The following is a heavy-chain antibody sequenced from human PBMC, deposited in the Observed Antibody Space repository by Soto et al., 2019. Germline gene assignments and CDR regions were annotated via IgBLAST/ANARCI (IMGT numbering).Heavy chain of an antibody. CDR2: FDPEDGET. Sequence: ASVKVSCKFSGYTLTELSMHWVRQAPGKGLEWMGGFDPEDGETIYAQKFQGRVTMTEDTSTDTAYMELSSLRSEDTAVYYCATAGAMVRYYYYYGMDVWGQGTTVTVSS. V-gene: IGHV1-24*01. CDR3: ATAGAMVRYYYYYGMDV. D-gene: IGHD5-18*01. CDR1: GYTLTELS. J-gene: IGHJ6*02.